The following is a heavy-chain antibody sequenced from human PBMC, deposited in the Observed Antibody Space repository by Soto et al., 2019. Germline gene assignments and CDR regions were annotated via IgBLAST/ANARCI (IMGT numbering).Heavy chain of an antibody. CDR2: IYHSGST. CDR1: GGSISSGGYS. V-gene: IGHV4-30-2*01. Sequence: QQQLQESGSGLVKPSQTLSLTCAVSGGSISSGGYSWSWIRQPPGKGLEWIGDIYHSGSTYYNPSLKSRVPISVDRSNIQFTVKLSSVTAADTAVSYCARATVTRVDYWGQGSLVTVSS. D-gene: IGHD4-17*01. CDR3: ARATVTRVDY. J-gene: IGHJ4*02.